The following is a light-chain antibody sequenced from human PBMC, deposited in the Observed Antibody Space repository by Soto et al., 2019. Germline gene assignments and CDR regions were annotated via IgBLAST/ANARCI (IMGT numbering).Light chain of an antibody. J-gene: IGKJ2*01. CDR1: QSVSSY. Sequence: ELVLTQSPATLSLSPGARATLSCRASQSVSSYFAWYQQKPGQAPRLLLYDASNRASAIPTRFSGSGSGTDFTLTISSVEPEDFAVYYYQQRNNWPPYTFGQGTKLEIK. CDR2: DAS. CDR3: QQRNNWPPYT. V-gene: IGKV3-11*01.